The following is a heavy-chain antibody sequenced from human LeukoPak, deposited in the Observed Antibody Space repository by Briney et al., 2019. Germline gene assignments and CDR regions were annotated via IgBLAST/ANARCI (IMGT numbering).Heavy chain of an antibody. V-gene: IGHV1-2*02. Sequence: ASVKVSCKASGYTFTGYYMHWVRQAPGQGLEWMGWINPNSGGTNYAQKFQGRVTMTRDTSISTAYMELRSLRSDDTAVYYCARSTRGYSYGWFDYWGQGTLVTVSS. CDR2: INPNSGGT. D-gene: IGHD5-18*01. CDR1: GYTFTGYY. J-gene: IGHJ4*02. CDR3: ARSTRGYSYGWFDY.